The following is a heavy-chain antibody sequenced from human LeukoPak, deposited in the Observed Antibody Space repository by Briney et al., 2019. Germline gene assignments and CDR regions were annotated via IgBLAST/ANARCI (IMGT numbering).Heavy chain of an antibody. D-gene: IGHD1-26*01. J-gene: IGHJ4*02. CDR3: AGGQWEPGELAFDY. Sequence: SVKVSCKASGGTFSSYAISWLRQAPGQGLEWMGGIIPIFGTANYAQKFQGRVTITTDESTSTAYMELSSLRSEDTAVYYCAGGQWEPGELAFDYWGQGTLVTVSS. V-gene: IGHV1-69*05. CDR2: IIPIFGTA. CDR1: GGTFSSYA.